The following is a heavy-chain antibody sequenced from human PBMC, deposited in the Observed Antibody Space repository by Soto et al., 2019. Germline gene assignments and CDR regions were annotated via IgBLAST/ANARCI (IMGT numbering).Heavy chain of an antibody. CDR1: VFTFSSYG. D-gene: IGHD6-19*01. CDR2: IWYDGSNK. CDR3: ARSRVAVAVGMDV. J-gene: IGHJ6*02. V-gene: IGHV3-33*01. Sequence: GSLRLSGAASVFTFSSYGMHWVRQAPGKGLEWVAVIWYDGSNKYYADSVKGRFTISRDNSKNTLYLQMNSLRAEDTAVYYCARSRVAVAVGMDVWGQGTTVTVSS.